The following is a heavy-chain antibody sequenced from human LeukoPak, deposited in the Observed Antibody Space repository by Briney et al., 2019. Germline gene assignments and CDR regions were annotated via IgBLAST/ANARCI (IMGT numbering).Heavy chain of an antibody. J-gene: IGHJ2*01. CDR3: ARGVQGARLLYRGSYWYFDL. Sequence: SETLSLTCTVSGGSISSYYWSWIRQSPGKGLECIGYIHYTGSTNYNPSLKSRVTISVDTSKNQFSLKLSSVTAADTAVYYCARGVQGARLLYRGSYWYFDLWGRGTLVTVSS. CDR2: IHYTGST. V-gene: IGHV4-59*12. CDR1: GGSISSYY. D-gene: IGHD3-3*01.